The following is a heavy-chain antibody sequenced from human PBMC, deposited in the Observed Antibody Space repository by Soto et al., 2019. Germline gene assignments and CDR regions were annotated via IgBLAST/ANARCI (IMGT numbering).Heavy chain of an antibody. CDR3: ARGDILTGYYSYFDY. D-gene: IGHD3-9*01. J-gene: IGHJ4*02. CDR1: GGSISSGGYY. Sequence: SETLSLTCTVSGGSISSGGYYWSWIRQHPGKGLEWIGYIYYSGSTYYNPSLKSRVTISVDTPKNQFSLKLSSVTAADTAVYYCARGDILTGYYSYFDYWGQGTLVTVS. CDR2: IYYSGST. V-gene: IGHV4-31*03.